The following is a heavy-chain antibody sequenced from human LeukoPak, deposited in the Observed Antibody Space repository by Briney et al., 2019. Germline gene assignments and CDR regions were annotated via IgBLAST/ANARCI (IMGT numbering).Heavy chain of an antibody. Sequence: GGSLRLSCAASEFSVGSNYMTWVRQAPGKGLEWVSLIYSGGSTYYADSVKGRFTISRDNSKNTLYLQMNSLRAEDTAVYYCAKRGAEVGTTVAPGDYWGQGTPLTVSS. CDR3: AKRGAEVGTTVAPGDY. CDR1: EFSVGSNY. J-gene: IGHJ4*02. CDR2: IYSGGST. D-gene: IGHD1-26*01. V-gene: IGHV3-66*04.